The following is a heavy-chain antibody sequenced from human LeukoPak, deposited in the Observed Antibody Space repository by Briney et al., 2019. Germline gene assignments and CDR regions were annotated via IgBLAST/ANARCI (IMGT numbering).Heavy chain of an antibody. D-gene: IGHD6-19*01. Sequence: GGSLRLSCAASGFTFSTYAVSWVRQAPGKGLEWVSSISGSGGSTSHADSVKGRFTISRDNSKNTLYLQMNSLRAEDTAIYYCARVAGTKCFDYWGQGTLVTVSS. CDR3: ARVAGTKCFDY. CDR2: ISGSGGST. V-gene: IGHV3-23*01. CDR1: GFTFSTYA. J-gene: IGHJ4*02.